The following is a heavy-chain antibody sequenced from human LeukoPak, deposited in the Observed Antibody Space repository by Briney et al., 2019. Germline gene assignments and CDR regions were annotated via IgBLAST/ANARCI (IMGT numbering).Heavy chain of an antibody. CDR1: GFTFDDYT. D-gene: IGHD3-10*01. V-gene: IGHV3-43*01. Sequence: GGSLRLSCAASGFTFDDYTMHWVRQAPGKGLEWVSLISWDGGSTYYADSVKGRFTISRDNSKNSLYLQMNSLRVEDTAIYYCAKVAKYYYGSEIYYFFEHWGQGTPVTASS. J-gene: IGHJ4*02. CDR3: AKVAKYYYGSEIYYFFEH. CDR2: ISWDGGST.